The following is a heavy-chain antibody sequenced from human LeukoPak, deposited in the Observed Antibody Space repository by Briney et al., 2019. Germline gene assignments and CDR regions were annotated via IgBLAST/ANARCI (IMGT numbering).Heavy chain of an antibody. V-gene: IGHV4-59*12. J-gene: IGHJ4*02. CDR2: IFYSGRT. CDR1: GGSISSYY. D-gene: IGHD5-18*01. Sequence: SETLSLTCTVSGGSISSYYWNWIRQPPGKGLEWIGYIFYSGRTSYNPSLKGRVTMSVDTSKNQFSLKLSSVTAADTAVSYCARGGGYTYGPGNFEYWGQGTLVTVSS. CDR3: ARGGGYTYGPGNFEY.